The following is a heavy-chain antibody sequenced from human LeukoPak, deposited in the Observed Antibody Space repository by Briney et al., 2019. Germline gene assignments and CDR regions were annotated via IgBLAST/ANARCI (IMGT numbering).Heavy chain of an antibody. CDR2: IYYSGST. J-gene: IGHJ6*03. CDR3: ARGGPPGYYYDYYMDV. V-gene: IGHV4-30-4*07. Sequence: PSETLSLTCAVSGGSISSGGYSWRWIRQPPGKGLEWIGYIYYSGSTYYNPSLKSRVTISVDTSKNQFSLKMSSVTAADTAVYFCARGGPPGYYYDYYMDVWGKGTTVTISS. CDR1: GGSISSGGYS.